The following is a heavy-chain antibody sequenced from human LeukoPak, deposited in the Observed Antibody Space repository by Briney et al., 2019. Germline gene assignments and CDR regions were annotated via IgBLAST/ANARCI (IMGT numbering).Heavy chain of an antibody. CDR3: ARDGTFDI. J-gene: IGHJ3*02. CDR1: GFTFSSYS. V-gene: IGHV3-21*01. Sequence: GGSLRLSCAASGFTFSSYSMNWVRQAPGKGLEWVSSISSSSSYIYHADSVKGRFTISRDNAKNSLYLQMNSLRAEDTAVYYCARDGTFDIWGQGTMVTVSS. CDR2: ISSSSSYI. D-gene: IGHD1-26*01.